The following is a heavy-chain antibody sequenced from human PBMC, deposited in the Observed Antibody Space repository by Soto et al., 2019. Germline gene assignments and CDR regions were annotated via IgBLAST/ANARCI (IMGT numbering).Heavy chain of an antibody. CDR1: GFTFSSYS. J-gene: IGHJ4*02. Sequence: EVQLVESGGGLVQPGGSLRLSCAASGFTFSSYSMNWVRQAPGKGLEWVSYISSSTTTIYYAYSVKGRFTISRDNAKKSLYQQMYSLRADDTAVYYCLRGIAAAGPKLDYWGEGTLVTVSS. D-gene: IGHD6-13*01. CDR3: LRGIAAAGPKLDY. V-gene: IGHV3-48*01. CDR2: ISSSTTTI.